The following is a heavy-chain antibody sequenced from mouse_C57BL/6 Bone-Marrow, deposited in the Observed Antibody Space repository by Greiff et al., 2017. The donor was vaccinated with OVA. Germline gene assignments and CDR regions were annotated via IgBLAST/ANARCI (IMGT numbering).Heavy chain of an antibody. Sequence: EVNVVESGGGLVKPGGSLKLSCAASGFTFSSYTMSWVRQTPEKRLEWVATISGGGGNTYYPDSVKGRFTISRDNAKNTLYLQMSSLRSEDTALYYCARHGGDYWGQGTTLTVSS. CDR3: ARHGGDY. CDR1: GFTFSSYT. CDR2: ISGGGGNT. V-gene: IGHV5-9*01. J-gene: IGHJ2*01.